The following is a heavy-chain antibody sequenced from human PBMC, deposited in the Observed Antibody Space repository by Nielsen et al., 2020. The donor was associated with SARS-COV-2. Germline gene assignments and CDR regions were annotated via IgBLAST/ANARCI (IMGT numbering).Heavy chain of an antibody. V-gene: IGHV3-30-3*01. CDR3: AKGRWLQSRVGFFDY. J-gene: IGHJ4*02. D-gene: IGHD5-24*01. CDR2: ISYDGSNK. CDR1: GFTFSSYA. Sequence: GGSLRLSCAASGFTFSSYAMHWVRQAPGKGLEWVAVISYDGSNKYYADSVKGRFTISRDNSKNTLYLQMNSLRAEDTAVYYCAKGRWLQSRVGFFDYWGQGTLVTVSS.